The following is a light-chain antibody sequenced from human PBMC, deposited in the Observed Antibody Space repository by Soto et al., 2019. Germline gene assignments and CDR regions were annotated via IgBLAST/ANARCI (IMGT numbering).Light chain of an antibody. Sequence: QSVLTQPASVSGSPGQSITISCTGTSSDVGGYNYISWYQQHPGKAHKLMIYDVSNRHSGVSNRFSGSKSGNTASLTISGLQAEDEADYYCSSYTSSSTLYVFGTGTKVTVL. CDR1: SSDVGGYNY. CDR3: SSYTSSSTLYV. V-gene: IGLV2-14*01. J-gene: IGLJ1*01. CDR2: DVS.